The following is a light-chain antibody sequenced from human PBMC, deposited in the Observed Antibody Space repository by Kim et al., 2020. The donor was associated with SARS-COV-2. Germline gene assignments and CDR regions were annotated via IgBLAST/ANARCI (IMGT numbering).Light chain of an antibody. CDR3: QQYKNWPPRT. Sequence: VSPGERATLSCRASQNISNNLAWYHQKPGQAPRLLMFGASTRATGIPARFSGSGSGTEFTLTIRSLQSEDFAVYYCQQYKNWPPRTFGQGTKLEI. CDR1: QNISNN. V-gene: IGKV3-15*01. J-gene: IGKJ2*01. CDR2: GAS.